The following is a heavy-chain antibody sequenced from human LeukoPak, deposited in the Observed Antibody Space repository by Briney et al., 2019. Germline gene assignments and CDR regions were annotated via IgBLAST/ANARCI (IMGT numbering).Heavy chain of an antibody. D-gene: IGHD5-18*01. CDR2: IYYSGST. Sequence: SETLSLTCTVSGDSISSYYWSWIRQPPGKGLEWIGHIYYSGSTNYNPSLKSRVTISIDTSKNQFSLRLSSVTAADTAVYYCARGAAGYSYGWGQGTLVTVSS. J-gene: IGHJ4*02. CDR1: GDSISSYY. CDR3: ARGAAGYSYG. V-gene: IGHV4-59*01.